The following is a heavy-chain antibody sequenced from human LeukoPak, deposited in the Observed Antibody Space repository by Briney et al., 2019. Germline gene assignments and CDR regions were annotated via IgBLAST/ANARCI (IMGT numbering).Heavy chain of an antibody. CDR2: ISSSSSTI. CDR1: GFTFSSYS. J-gene: IGHJ4*02. Sequence: PGGSLRLSCAASGFTFSSYSMNWVRQAPGKGLEWVSYISSSSSTIYYADSVKGRFTISRDNAKNSLYLQMNSLRAEDTAVYYCASGTALNREIQLWLKYWGQGTLVTVSS. V-gene: IGHV3-48*04. D-gene: IGHD5-18*01. CDR3: ASGTALNREIQLWLKY.